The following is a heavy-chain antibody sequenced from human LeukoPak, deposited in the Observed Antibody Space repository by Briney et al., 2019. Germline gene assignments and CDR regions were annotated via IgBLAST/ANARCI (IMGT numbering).Heavy chain of an antibody. V-gene: IGHV4-61*02. CDR3: ARQYSDILTGYHRGELYWYFDL. D-gene: IGHD3-9*01. CDR1: GGSISSGSYY. CDR2: IYSSGST. J-gene: IGHJ2*01. Sequence: SETLSLTCTVSGGSISSGSYYWSWIRQPAGKGLEWIGRIYSSGSTNYNPSLKSRVTISLDTSKNQFSLKLSSVTAADTPVYYCARQYSDILTGYHRGELYWYFDLWGRGTLVTVSS.